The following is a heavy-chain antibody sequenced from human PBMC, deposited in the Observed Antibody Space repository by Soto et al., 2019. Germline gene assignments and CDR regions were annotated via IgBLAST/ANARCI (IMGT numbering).Heavy chain of an antibody. CDR2: MSYDGSSK. Sequence: QVQLVESGGGVVQPGSSLRLSCAASGFNFSSFGMHWVRQAPGKGLEWVALMSYDGSSKYYQDSLKGRLTLSRDKSKNTLYLQMSSLRVEDTAVYYCAKDRGWSSADLEYWGQGTLVTVSS. D-gene: IGHD6-19*01. V-gene: IGHV3-30*18. CDR1: GFNFSSFG. CDR3: AKDRGWSSADLEY. J-gene: IGHJ4*02.